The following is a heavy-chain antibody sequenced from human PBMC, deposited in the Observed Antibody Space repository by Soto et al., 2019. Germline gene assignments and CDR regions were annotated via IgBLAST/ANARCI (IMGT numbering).Heavy chain of an antibody. Sequence: QLQLQESGPGLVKPSETLSLTCTVSGGSISSSSYYWGWIRQPPGKGLEWIGSIYYSGSTYYNPSLKSRVTISVDTSKNQFSLKLSSVTAADTAVYYCARQSIGYSSGWAFDYWGQGTLVTVSS. CDR1: GGSISSSSYY. V-gene: IGHV4-39*01. CDR3: ARQSIGYSSGWAFDY. CDR2: IYYSGST. J-gene: IGHJ4*02. D-gene: IGHD6-19*01.